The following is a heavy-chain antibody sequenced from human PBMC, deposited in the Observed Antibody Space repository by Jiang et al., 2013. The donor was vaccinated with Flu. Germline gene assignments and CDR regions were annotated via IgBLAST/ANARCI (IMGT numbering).Heavy chain of an antibody. J-gene: IGHJ6*03. CDR1: GGTFSSYA. V-gene: IGHV1-69*06. CDR2: IIPIFGTA. Sequence: SCKASGGTFSSYAISWVRQAPGQGLEWMGGIIPIFGTANYAQKFQGRVTITADKSTSTAYMELSSLRSEDTAVYYCARGPPSRYYYYYMDVWGKGTTVTVSS. CDR3: ARGPPSRYYYYYMDV. D-gene: IGHD2/OR15-2a*01.